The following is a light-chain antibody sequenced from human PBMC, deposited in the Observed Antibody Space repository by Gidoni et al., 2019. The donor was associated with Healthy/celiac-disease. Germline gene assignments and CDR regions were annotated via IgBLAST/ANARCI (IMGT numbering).Light chain of an antibody. CDR2: AAS. J-gene: IGKJ3*01. Sequence: DIQMTQSPSSLSASVGDRVTITCRASQSISSYLNWYQQKPGKAPKLLTYAASNLQSGVPSRFSGSGSRTDFTLTISSLQPEDFATYYCQQSYSTPPITFGPGTKVDIK. CDR3: QQSYSTPPIT. CDR1: QSISSY. V-gene: IGKV1-39*01.